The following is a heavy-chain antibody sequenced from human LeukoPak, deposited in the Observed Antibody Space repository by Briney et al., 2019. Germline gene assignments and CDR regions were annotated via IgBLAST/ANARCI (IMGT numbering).Heavy chain of an antibody. CDR2: IYSVGST. V-gene: IGHV4-59*01. CDR1: GGSISSYY. Sequence: PSETLSLTCTVSGGSISSYYWSWIRQPPGEGLEWIGYIYSVGSTNYNPSLKSRVTISVDTSKNQFSLKLNSVTAADTAVYYCAGGIPPRSSPWFDPWGQGTLVTVSS. J-gene: IGHJ5*02. CDR3: AGGIPPRSSPWFDP. D-gene: IGHD6-6*01.